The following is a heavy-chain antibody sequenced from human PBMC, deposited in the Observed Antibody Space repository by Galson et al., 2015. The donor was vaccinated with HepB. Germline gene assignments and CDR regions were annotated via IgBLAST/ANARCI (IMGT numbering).Heavy chain of an antibody. CDR3: ARGRLERVGAGTFDY. D-gene: IGHD6-19*01. CDR1: GFTFSSYW. CDR2: ITSDGSST. Sequence: SLRLSCAASGFTFSSYWMRWVRQTPGKGLVWVSRITSDGSSTNYADSVKGRFTISRDNAKNTLYLQMNSLSAEDTAVYYCARGRLERVGAGTFDYLGRGNLVTFSP. V-gene: IGHV3-74*01. J-gene: IGHJ4*02.